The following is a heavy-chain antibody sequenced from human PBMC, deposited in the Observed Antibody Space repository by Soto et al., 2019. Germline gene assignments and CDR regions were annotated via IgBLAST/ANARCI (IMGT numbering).Heavy chain of an antibody. CDR1: GFTFSTYA. CDR3: AKDDMILGRRYFDL. J-gene: IGHJ2*01. CDR2: ISFSDGSA. D-gene: IGHD3-16*01. V-gene: IGHV3-23*01. Sequence: EVQLLESGGGLVQPGGSLRLSCAASGFTFSTYAMTWVRQAPGKGLEWVSSISFSDGSAYYADSVKGRFTISRDNSKNTLFLQMTSRRAEDTAVYFCAKDDMILGRRYFDLCGRGTLVTVSS.